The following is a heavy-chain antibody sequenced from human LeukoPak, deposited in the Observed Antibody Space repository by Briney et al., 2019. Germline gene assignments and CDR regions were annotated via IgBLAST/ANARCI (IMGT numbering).Heavy chain of an antibody. D-gene: IGHD3-3*01. CDR1: GFTFSSYA. V-gene: IGHV3-23*01. CDR2: ISGSGGST. CDR3: AKAGASYYDFWSGYWYFDY. Sequence: PGGSLRLSCAASGFTFSSYAMSWVRQAPGKGLEWVSAISGSGGSTYHADSVKGRFTISRDNSKNTLYLRMNSLRAEDTAVYYCAKAGASYYDFWSGYWYFDYWGQGTLVTVSS. J-gene: IGHJ4*02.